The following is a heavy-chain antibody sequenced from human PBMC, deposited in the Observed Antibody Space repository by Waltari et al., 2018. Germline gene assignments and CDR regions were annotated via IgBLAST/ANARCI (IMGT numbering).Heavy chain of an antibody. Sequence: EVLLLESGGHLVQPGGSLRLSGAASGFPFSNYPMSWVRQAPGEGLEWVAAINEVGGPYYADAVKGRFTISRDDSKNTLSLQMNSLRAEDTAMYYCAKDYNGREVSPVLFDYWGRGTLVTVSS. CDR2: INEVGGP. D-gene: IGHD2-8*01. CDR3: AKDYNGREVSPVLFDY. CDR1: GFPFSNYP. V-gene: IGHV3-23*01. J-gene: IGHJ4*02.